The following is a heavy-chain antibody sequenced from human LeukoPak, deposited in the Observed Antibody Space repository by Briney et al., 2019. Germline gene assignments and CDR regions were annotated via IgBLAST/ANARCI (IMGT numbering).Heavy chain of an antibody. Sequence: GGSLKLSCAASGFTFNNYAMSWVRQAPGTGLEWVSGISGSGESTYYADSVKGRFTISRDNSRNTLYLQMNSLRADDTAVYYCAKGGSALYYYGSGRYFDYWGQGTLVTVSS. CDR3: AKGGSALYYYGSGRYFDY. CDR2: ISGSGEST. J-gene: IGHJ4*02. CDR1: GFTFNNYA. V-gene: IGHV3-23*01. D-gene: IGHD3-10*01.